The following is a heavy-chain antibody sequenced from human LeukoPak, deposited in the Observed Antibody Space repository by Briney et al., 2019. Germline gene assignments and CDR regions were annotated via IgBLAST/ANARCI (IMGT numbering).Heavy chain of an antibody. CDR1: GFTFSSYG. CDR2: IWYDGSNK. Sequence: PGRSLRLSCAASGFTFSSYGMHWVRQAPGKGLEWVAVIWYDGSNKYYADSVKGRFTISRDNSKNTLYLQMNSLRAEDTAVYYCARDWGYGSGSYLRPYGMDVWGQGTTVTVSS. CDR3: ARDWGYGSGSYLRPYGMDV. V-gene: IGHV3-33*01. J-gene: IGHJ6*02. D-gene: IGHD3-10*01.